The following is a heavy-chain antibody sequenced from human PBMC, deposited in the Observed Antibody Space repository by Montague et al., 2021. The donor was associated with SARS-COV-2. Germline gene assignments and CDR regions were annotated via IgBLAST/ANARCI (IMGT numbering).Heavy chain of an antibody. V-gene: IGHV4-39*01. D-gene: IGHD3-3*01. CDR3: ARQSLYDFWTHYNNWFDP. CDR2: IYYSGST. Sequence: SETLSLTCTVSGGSISSSSYYWGWIRQPPGKGLEWIGSIYYSGSTYYNPSLKSRVTISVYTSKNQFSLKLRSVTAADTAVYYCARQSLYDFWTHYNNWFDPWGQGTLVTVSS. J-gene: IGHJ5*02. CDR1: GGSISSSSYY.